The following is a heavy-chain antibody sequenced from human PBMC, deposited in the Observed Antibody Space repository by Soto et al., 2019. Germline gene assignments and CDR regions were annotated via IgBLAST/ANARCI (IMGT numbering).Heavy chain of an antibody. Sequence: QVQLVESGGGVVQPGRSLRLSCAASGFTFSSYAMHWVRQAPGKGLEWVAVISYDGSNKYYADSVKGRFTISRDNSKNTLYLQMNSLSAEDTAVYYSARSRAGPCFDYWGQGALVTVSS. CDR2: ISYDGSNK. CDR1: GFTFSSYA. V-gene: IGHV3-30-3*01. D-gene: IGHD3-10*01. CDR3: ARSRAGPCFDY. J-gene: IGHJ4*02.